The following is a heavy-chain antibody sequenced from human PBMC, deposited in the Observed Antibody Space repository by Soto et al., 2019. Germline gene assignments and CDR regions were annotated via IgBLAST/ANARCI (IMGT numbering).Heavy chain of an antibody. CDR2: IWYDGSNK. CDR3: ARDHCSSTSCYSP. CDR1: GFTFSSYG. J-gene: IGHJ4*02. Sequence: GGSLRLSCAASGFTFSSYGMHWVRQAPGKGLEWVAVIWYDGSNKYYADSVKGRFTISRDNSKNTLYLQMNSLRAEGTAVYYCARDHCSSTSCYSPWGQGTLVTVSS. D-gene: IGHD2-2*01. V-gene: IGHV3-33*01.